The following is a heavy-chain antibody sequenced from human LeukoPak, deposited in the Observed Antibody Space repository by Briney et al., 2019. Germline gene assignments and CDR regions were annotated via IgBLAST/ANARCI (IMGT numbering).Heavy chain of an antibody. CDR3: ARAPDNYYDSSGYYVEY. J-gene: IGHJ4*02. V-gene: IGHV3-30-3*01. Sequence: GGSLRLSCAASGFTFSTYAMYWVRQAPGKGLEWVAVISHDGNNKYYTDSVKGRFTISRDNSKNTLYLQMNSLRAEDTAVYYCARAPDNYYDSSGYYVEYWGQGTLVTVSS. CDR2: ISHDGNNK. D-gene: IGHD3-22*01. CDR1: GFTFSTYA.